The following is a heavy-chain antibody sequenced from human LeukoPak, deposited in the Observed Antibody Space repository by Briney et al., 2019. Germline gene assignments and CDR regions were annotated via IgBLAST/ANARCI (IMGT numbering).Heavy chain of an antibody. CDR3: ARASGRAVAGSFDY. CDR1: GGTFSSYA. V-gene: IGHV1-69*13. J-gene: IGHJ4*02. Sequence: ASVKVSCKASGGTFSSYAISWVRQAPGRGLEWMGGIIPIFGTANYAQKFQGRVTITADESTSTAYMELSSLRSEDTAVYYCARASGRAVAGSFDYWGQGTLVTVSS. CDR2: IIPIFGTA. D-gene: IGHD6-19*01.